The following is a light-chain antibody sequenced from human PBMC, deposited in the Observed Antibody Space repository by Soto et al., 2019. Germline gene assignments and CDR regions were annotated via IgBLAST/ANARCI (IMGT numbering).Light chain of an antibody. CDR2: EVS. V-gene: IGLV2-14*01. CDR3: SSYTTSSTYI. Sequence: QSALTQPASVSGSDGQSITISCTGTSSDVGGYNHVSWYQQRPGQAPKLMIYEVSNRPSGISNRFSGSKSGNTASLTISGLQGDDEADYYCSSYTTSSTYIFGTGTQLTVL. CDR1: SSDVGGYNH. J-gene: IGLJ1*01.